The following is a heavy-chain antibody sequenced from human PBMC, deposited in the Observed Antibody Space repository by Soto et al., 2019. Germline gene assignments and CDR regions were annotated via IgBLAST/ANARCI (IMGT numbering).Heavy chain of an antibody. J-gene: IGHJ1*01. CDR1: GFTVSSNY. CDR2: ISGSGDST. Sequence: EGSLRLSCASSGFTVSSNYMSWVRQAPGKGLEWVSGISGSGDSTYYADSVKGRFTISRDNSKNTLYLQMNSLRAEDTAVYYCAKGVPGIAVAGTGYFQHWGQGTLVRVSS. CDR3: AKGVPGIAVAGTGYFQH. V-gene: IGHV3-23*01. D-gene: IGHD6-19*01.